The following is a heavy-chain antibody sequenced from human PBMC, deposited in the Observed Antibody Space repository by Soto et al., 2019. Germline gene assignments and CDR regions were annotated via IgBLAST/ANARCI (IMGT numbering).Heavy chain of an antibody. V-gene: IGHV6-1*01. J-gene: IGHJ6*01. CDR2: TYYRAKWYT. CDR1: WVSFSSNLGA. CDR3: AGVFGTIYYYGLDV. D-gene: IGHD1-7*01. Sequence: SQPLSLTCSISWVSFSSNLGACNCIRQSPSGGLEWLGRTYYRAKWYTDYAESVRSRITINPDTSKNQFSLQLNSVTPEDTAVYYCAGVFGTIYYYGLDVWGHGTTVTV.